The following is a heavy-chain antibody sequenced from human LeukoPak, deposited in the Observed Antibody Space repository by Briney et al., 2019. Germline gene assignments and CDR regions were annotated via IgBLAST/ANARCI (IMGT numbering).Heavy chain of an antibody. V-gene: IGHV3-66*01. D-gene: IGHD5-24*01. CDR1: GFSFSDYY. J-gene: IGHJ4*02. CDR3: ARGDGYNYWIT. Sequence: GGSLRLSCAASGFSFSDYYMSWVRQAPGKGLEWVSVFYIAGNTYYADSVKGRFTISRDNSKNTVSLQMNSLRGEDTAVYYCARGDGYNYWITWGQGTLVTVSS. CDR2: FYIAGNT.